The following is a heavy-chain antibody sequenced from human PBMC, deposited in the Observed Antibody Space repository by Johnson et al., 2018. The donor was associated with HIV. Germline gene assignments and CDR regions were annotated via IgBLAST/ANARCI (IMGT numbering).Heavy chain of an antibody. V-gene: IGHV3-30-3*01. Sequence: QVQLVESGGGVVQPGRSLRLSCAASGFTFSSYAMHWVRQAPGKGLEWVAVISYDGSNKYYADSVKGRFTVSRDNAKNSFYLQMNSLRAEDTAVYYCARSVNAGRPFDIWGQGTLVTVSS. J-gene: IGHJ3*02. CDR2: ISYDGSNK. D-gene: IGHD2-8*01. CDR3: ARSVNAGRPFDI. CDR1: GFTFSSYA.